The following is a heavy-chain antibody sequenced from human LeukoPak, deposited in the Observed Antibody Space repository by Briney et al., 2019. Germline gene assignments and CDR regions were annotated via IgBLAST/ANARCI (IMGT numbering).Heavy chain of an antibody. CDR2: INHSGST. Sequence: PSETLSLTCAVYGGSFSGYYWSWIRQPPGKGLEWIGEINHSGSTNYNPSLKSRVTISVDTSKNQFSLKLSSVTAADTAVYYCARDKQVGRWFDYWGQGTLVTVSS. V-gene: IGHV4-34*01. CDR1: GGSFSGYY. CDR3: ARDKQVGRWFDY. J-gene: IGHJ4*02. D-gene: IGHD1-26*01.